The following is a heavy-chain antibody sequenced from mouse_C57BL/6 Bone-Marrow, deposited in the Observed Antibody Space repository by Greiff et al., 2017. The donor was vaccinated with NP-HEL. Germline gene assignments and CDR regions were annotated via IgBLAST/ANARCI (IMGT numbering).Heavy chain of an antibody. D-gene: IGHD1-1*01. CDR3: ARNYYGSSPYWYFDV. V-gene: IGHV1-64*01. Sequence: VQLQQSGAELVRPGASVKLSCKASGYTFSSYWMHWVKQRPGQGLEWIGMIHPNSGSTNYNEKFKSKATLTLDKSSSTAYMQLSSLTSEDSAVYYCARNYYGSSPYWYFDVWGTGTTVTVSS. CDR1: GYTFSSYW. J-gene: IGHJ1*03. CDR2: IHPNSGST.